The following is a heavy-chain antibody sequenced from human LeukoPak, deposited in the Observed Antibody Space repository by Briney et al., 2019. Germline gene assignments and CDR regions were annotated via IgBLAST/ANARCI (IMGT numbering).Heavy chain of an antibody. J-gene: IGHJ4*02. D-gene: IGHD4/OR15-4a*01. CDR3: ARADSTMVVWYFDY. CDR1: GFTFSSYS. Sequence: GGSLRLSCAASGFTFSSYSMNWVRQTPGKGLEWIAYIIDSGKTVYYADSVKGRFTISRDNAKNSLYLQMNSLRAEDTAVYYCARADSTMVVWYFDYWGQGALVTVSS. CDR2: IIDSGKTV. V-gene: IGHV3-48*01.